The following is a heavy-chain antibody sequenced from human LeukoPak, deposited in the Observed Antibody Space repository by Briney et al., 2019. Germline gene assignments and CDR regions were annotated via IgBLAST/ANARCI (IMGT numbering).Heavy chain of an antibody. V-gene: IGHV3-15*01. J-gene: IGHJ4*02. CDR3: TTGYSGYDFGY. D-gene: IGHD5-12*01. Sequence: GGSLRLSCAASGFTFSNAWMIWVRKAPGKGLECVGRIKRKTDGGTTDYAAPVKGRFTISRDDSKNTLYLQMNSLKTEDTAVYYCTTGYSGYDFGYWGQGTLVTVSS. CDR2: IKRKTDGGTT. CDR1: GFTFSNAW.